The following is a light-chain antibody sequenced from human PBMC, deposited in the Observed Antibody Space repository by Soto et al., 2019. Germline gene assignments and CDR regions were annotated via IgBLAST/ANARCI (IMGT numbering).Light chain of an antibody. V-gene: IGKV3-15*01. CDR3: QQYNNWPRT. J-gene: IGKJ5*01. CDR1: QSVSSY. Sequence: EVVITQFPATLSMSPGERATLSCSASQSVSSYLAWYQQKPGQAPRLLIYDASNRATGIPARFSGSGSGTEFTLTISSLQSEDFAVYYCQQYNNWPRTFGQGTRLEIK. CDR2: DAS.